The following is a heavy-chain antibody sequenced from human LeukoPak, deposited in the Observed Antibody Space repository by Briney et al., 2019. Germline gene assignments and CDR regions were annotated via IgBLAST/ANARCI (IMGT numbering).Heavy chain of an antibody. J-gene: IGHJ4*02. CDR2: IYYDGTNK. V-gene: IGHV3-33*01. D-gene: IGHD4-23*01. CDR1: GFIFSNYG. CDR3: ARQSTVATDW. Sequence: GGSLRLSCAASGFIFSNYGMHWVRQAPGKGLEWVALIYYDGTNKYYADSVKGRFTISRDNSKNMLFLQMNSLRVEDTAVYYCARQSTVATDWWGQGTLVTVSS.